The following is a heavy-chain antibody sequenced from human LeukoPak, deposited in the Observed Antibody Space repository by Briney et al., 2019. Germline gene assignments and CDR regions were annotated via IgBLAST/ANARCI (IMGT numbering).Heavy chain of an antibody. D-gene: IGHD6-6*01. Sequence: GGSLRLSCAASGFTFSNYGMHWVRQAPGKGLEWVSSISSSSSYIYYADSVKGRFTISRDNAKNSLYLQMNSLRAEDTAVYYCARAQGPYSSSSDAFDIWGQGTMVTVSS. CDR1: GFTFSNYG. V-gene: IGHV3-21*01. CDR2: ISSSSSYI. J-gene: IGHJ3*02. CDR3: ARAQGPYSSSSDAFDI.